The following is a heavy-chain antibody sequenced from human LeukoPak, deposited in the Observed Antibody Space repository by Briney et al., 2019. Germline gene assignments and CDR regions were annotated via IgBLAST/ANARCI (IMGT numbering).Heavy chain of an antibody. Sequence: GGSLRLSCAASGFTVSSNYMSWVRQAPGKGLEWVSVIYSGGSIYYADSVKGRFTISRDNSKNTLYLQMNSLRAEDTAVYYCAGYCGGDCYDSWGQGTLVTVSS. CDR1: GFTVSSNY. D-gene: IGHD2-21*01. V-gene: IGHV3-66*01. CDR2: IYSGGSI. CDR3: AGYCGGDCYDS. J-gene: IGHJ4*02.